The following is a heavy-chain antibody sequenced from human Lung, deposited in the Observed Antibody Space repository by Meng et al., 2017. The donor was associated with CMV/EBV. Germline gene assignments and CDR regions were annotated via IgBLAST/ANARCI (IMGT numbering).Heavy chain of an antibody. J-gene: IGHJ5*02. CDR1: GFTFSDYY. D-gene: IGHD3-3*01. CDR3: AREVAYDFWSGYNWLDP. Sequence: SCAASGFTFSDYYMSWIRQAPGKGLEWVSYISSSGSTIYYADSVKGRFTISRDNAKNSLYLQMNSLRAEDTAVYYCAREVAYDFWSGYNWLDPLGQGXLVTVSS. CDR2: ISSSGSTI. V-gene: IGHV3-11*01.